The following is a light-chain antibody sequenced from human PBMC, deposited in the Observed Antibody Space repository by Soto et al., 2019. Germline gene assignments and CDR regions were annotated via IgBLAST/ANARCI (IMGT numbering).Light chain of an antibody. J-gene: IGKJ3*01. V-gene: IGKV3-20*01. Sequence: EIVLTQSPATLSLSPGERATLACRASPSVSSSYLTWYQQKPVQAPRLLIYCPSSRATGIPDRCSGSGSWTDFHLTISRLEPEDFAVYYGQQYCSSPLFTFGPGTKVDSK. CDR1: PSVSSSY. CDR2: CPS. CDR3: QQYCSSPLFT.